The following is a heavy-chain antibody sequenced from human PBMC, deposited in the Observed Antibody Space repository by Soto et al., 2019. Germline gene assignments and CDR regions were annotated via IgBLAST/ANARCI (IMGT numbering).Heavy chain of an antibody. CDR1: GLTVSNTY. V-gene: IGHV3-66*01. D-gene: IGHD1-1*01. J-gene: IGHJ5*02. CDR3: AKDGTRGGDWFDP. Sequence: EVQLMESGGGLVQPGGSLTLSCAASGLTVSNTYMTWVRQAPGKGLEWVSLIYDSSSTYYADSVKGRFTISRVNSENTLYLQLNSLRVEDTAVYYCAKDGTRGGDWFDPWGQGTLVTVSS. CDR2: IYDSSST.